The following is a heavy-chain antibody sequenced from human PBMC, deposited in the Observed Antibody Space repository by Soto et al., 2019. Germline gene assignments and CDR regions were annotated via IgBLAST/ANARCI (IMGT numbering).Heavy chain of an antibody. J-gene: IGHJ4*02. Sequence: PSETLSLTCTVSGGPISNYFWSWIRQPPGKGLEWVGFIYYNGSTQYNPSLKSRVTMSVDTSKNQFSLKLNSVTAADTAVYYCARETSWSGYFVYWGQGALVTAPQ. CDR1: GGPISNYF. CDR2: IYYNGST. D-gene: IGHD3-3*01. CDR3: ARETSWSGYFVY. V-gene: IGHV4-59*01.